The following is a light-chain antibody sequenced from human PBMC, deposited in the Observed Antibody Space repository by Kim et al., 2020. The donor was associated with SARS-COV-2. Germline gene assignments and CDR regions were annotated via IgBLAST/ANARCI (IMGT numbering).Light chain of an antibody. CDR3: PQYSIYWT. V-gene: IGKV1-13*02. Sequence: CAAVGDRFSITCRASQGISSALAWDQQKPGKAAKLLMYGASSLESAVPSRFSGSGSGTEVTLTISRLQPDDVATYYCPQYSIYWTFGQGTTVDIK. CDR2: GAS. J-gene: IGKJ1*01. CDR1: QGISSA.